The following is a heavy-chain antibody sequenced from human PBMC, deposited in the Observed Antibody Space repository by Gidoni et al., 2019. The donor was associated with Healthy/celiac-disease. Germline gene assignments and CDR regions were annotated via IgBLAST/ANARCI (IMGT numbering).Heavy chain of an antibody. CDR2: ISSSGSTI. CDR3: ARDPVIGLMGYGMDV. J-gene: IGHJ6*02. Sequence: VQLVASGGGLVQPGGSLRLSCAAPGFTFMSYEMNWVRQAPGKGLEWVSYISSSGSTIYYADSVKGRFTISRDNAKNSLYLQMNSLRAEDTAVYYCARDPVIGLMGYGMDVWGQGTTVTVSS. V-gene: IGHV3-48*03. CDR1: GFTFMSYE. D-gene: IGHD2-21*01.